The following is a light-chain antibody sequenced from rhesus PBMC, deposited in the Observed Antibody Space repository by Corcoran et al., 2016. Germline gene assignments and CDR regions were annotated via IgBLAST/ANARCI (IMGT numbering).Light chain of an antibody. J-gene: IGKJ1*01. CDR2: AAS. CDR1: QGISDY. CDR3: LQAYSTPWT. V-gene: IGKV1-36*02. Sequence: DIQMTQSPSSLSASVGDRVTITCRASQGISDYLNWYQQKPGKAPKRLIYAASSLESGVPSRFSGSGSGTDFTLTISGLQPEASAAYYCLQAYSTPWTFGQGTKVEIK.